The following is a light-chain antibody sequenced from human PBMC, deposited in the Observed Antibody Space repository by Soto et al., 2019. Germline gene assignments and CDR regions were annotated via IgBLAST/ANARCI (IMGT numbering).Light chain of an antibody. Sequence: EIVLTQSPGTLTLSPGERATLSCRASQSVSSRYLAWYQQKPGQAPRLLIYGASTRATGVPDRFSGSGSGTDLTLTISRLEPEDFAVYHCQQYDGSSHYTFGQGTKLEIK. CDR3: QQYDGSSHYT. CDR1: QSVSSRY. CDR2: GAS. V-gene: IGKV3-20*01. J-gene: IGKJ2*01.